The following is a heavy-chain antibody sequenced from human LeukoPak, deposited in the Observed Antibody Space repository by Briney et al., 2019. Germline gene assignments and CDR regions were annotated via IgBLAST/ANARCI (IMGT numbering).Heavy chain of an antibody. CDR2: IIPILGIA. V-gene: IGHV1-69*04. J-gene: IGHJ6*02. D-gene: IGHD3-10*01. CDR1: GGTFSSYA. CDR3: ARQIGELSTPRYYYYYGMDV. Sequence: GASVKVSCKASGGTFSSYAISWVRQAPGQGLEWMGRIIPILGIANYAQKFQGRVTITADKSTSTAYMELSSLRSEDTAVYYCARQIGELSTPRYYYYYGMDVWGQGTTVTVSS.